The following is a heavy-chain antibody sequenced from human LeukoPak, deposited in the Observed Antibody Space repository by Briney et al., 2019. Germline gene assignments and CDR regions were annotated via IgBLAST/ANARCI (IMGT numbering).Heavy chain of an antibody. Sequence: GGSLRLSCAASGFTFSRYWMHWVRQAPGKGLVWVSRTNSDGSLPSYADSVKGRFTNSRDNAKNTLYLQMNSLGVEDTAIYYCARGLPGYSNTWNDHWGQGTLVTVSS. CDR3: ARGLPGYSNTWNDH. D-gene: IGHD6-13*01. V-gene: IGHV3-74*01. J-gene: IGHJ5*02. CDR1: GFTFSRYW. CDR2: TNSDGSLP.